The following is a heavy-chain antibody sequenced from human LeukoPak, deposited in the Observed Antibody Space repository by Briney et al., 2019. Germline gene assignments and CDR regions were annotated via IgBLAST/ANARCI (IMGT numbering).Heavy chain of an antibody. J-gene: IGHJ6*03. D-gene: IGHD3-3*01. Sequence: GGSLRLSCAASGFTFSSYWMHWVRQAPGKGLVWVSRINSDGSSTSYADSVKGRFTISRDNAKNTLYLQMNSLRAEDTAVCYCARGGRFLEWLLYPHYYYMDVWGKGTTVTVSS. V-gene: IGHV3-74*01. CDR1: GFTFSSYW. CDR3: ARGGRFLEWLLYPHYYYMDV. CDR2: INSDGSST.